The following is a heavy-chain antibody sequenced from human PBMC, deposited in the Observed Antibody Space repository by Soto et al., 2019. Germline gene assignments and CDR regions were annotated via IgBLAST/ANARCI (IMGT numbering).Heavy chain of an antibody. CDR3: ARGGVTGIVGIFGSPLDI. CDR2: IGYDGNNK. D-gene: IGHD1-1*01. V-gene: IGHV3-33*01. Sequence: QVQLVESGGGWVQPGRSLRLSCEATGFSFTTYGMHWVRQAPGKGLEWVAVIGYDGNNKYYADSVEGRFTISRDNSKNTVYLQKKRLRGDDTAVYYCARGGVTGIVGIFGSPLDIWGQGTVVTVSS. CDR1: GFSFTTYG. J-gene: IGHJ3*02.